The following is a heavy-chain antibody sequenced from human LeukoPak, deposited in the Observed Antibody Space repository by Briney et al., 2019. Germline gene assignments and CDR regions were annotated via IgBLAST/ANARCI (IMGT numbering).Heavy chain of an antibody. CDR1: GGSISSYY. V-gene: IGHV4-4*09. Sequence: SETLTLTCTVSGGSISSYYWSWIRQPPGKGLEWIGYIYTSGSNHYTPSLKSRVSLSVDTSKNPLSLKLSSVTAPDTAVYYCARLRFYWLQDVWGKGTTVTVSS. D-gene: IGHD3-9*01. J-gene: IGHJ6*04. CDR3: ARLRFYWLQDV. CDR2: IYTSGSN.